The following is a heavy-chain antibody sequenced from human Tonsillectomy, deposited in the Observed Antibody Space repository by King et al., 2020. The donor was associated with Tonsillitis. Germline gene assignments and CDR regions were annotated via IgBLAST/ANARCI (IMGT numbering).Heavy chain of an antibody. Sequence: QLVQSGGGLVQPGRSLRLSCPASGFIFDDYAMHWVRQAPGKGLEWVSGISWNSGNIGYADSVKGRFTISRDNAKNSLYLQMNSLRAEDTAFYYCAKALRGYDFNNYFDPWGQGTLVTLSS. CDR1: GFIFDDYA. J-gene: IGHJ5*02. CDR2: ISWNSGNI. D-gene: IGHD5-12*01. V-gene: IGHV3-9*01. CDR3: AKALRGYDFNNYFDP.